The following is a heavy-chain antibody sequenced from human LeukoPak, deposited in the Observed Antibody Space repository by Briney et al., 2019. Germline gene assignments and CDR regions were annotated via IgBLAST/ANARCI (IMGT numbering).Heavy chain of an antibody. D-gene: IGHD2-21*01. CDR1: GFTFTSYS. Sequence: GGSLRLSCAASGFTFTSYSMNWVRQAPGKGLEWVSAISGDGARTYYADSVKGRFTISRDNSKNTLDLQMNSLRAEDTAIYYCAKTVVVITFRFDSWGRGSLVTVSS. CDR2: ISGDGART. J-gene: IGHJ4*02. CDR3: AKTVVVITFRFDS. V-gene: IGHV3-23*01.